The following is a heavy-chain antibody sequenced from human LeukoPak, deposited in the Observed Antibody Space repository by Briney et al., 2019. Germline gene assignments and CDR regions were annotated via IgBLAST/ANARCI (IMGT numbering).Heavy chain of an antibody. V-gene: IGHV3-48*02. CDR1: GFTFSSYG. CDR2: ISHTSSAI. J-gene: IGHJ4*02. Sequence: PGGSLRLSCAASGFTFSSYGMNWVRQAPGRGLEWVSYISHTSSAIEYADSVKGRFTMSRDNAGNSVYLQMNSLRDEDTAVYFCARNPARGYSDDWGQRSLVTVSS. CDR3: ARNPARGYSDD.